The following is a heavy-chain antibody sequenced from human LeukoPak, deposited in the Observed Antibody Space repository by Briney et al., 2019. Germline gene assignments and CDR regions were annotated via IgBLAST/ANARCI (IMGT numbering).Heavy chain of an antibody. CDR1: GGSISSDSYY. CDR3: ARTGDPYNWFDP. CDR2: VYTSGST. D-gene: IGHD2-21*01. J-gene: IGHJ5*02. V-gene: IGHV4-61*02. Sequence: SETLSLTCSVSGGSISSDSYYWSWIRQPAGKGLEWIGRVYTSGSTIYNPSLNSRVTISADTSKNQFSLRLSSVTAADTAVYYCARTGDPYNWFDPWGQGTLVTVSS.